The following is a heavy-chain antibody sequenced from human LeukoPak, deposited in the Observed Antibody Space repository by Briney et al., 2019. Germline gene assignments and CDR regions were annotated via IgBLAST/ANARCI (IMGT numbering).Heavy chain of an antibody. V-gene: IGHV3-33*01. J-gene: IGHJ4*02. D-gene: IGHD3-22*01. CDR1: GFTFSRFG. CDR3: ARDYYYDSSGYWDYYFDY. CDR2: IWYDGSNK. Sequence: GGSLRLSCAASGFTFSRFGMHWVRQAPGKGLEWVAVIWYDGSNKYYADSVKGRFTISRDNSKNTLYLEMNSLRAVDTAVYYCARDYYYDSSGYWDYYFDYWGQGTLVTVSS.